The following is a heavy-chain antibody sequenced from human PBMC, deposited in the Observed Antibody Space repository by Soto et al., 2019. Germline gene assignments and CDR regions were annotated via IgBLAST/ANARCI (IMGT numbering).Heavy chain of an antibody. Sequence: EVQLVETGGGLIQPGGSLRLSCAASGFTVSSNYMSWVRQAPGKGLEWVSVIYSGGSTYYADSVKGRFTISRDNSKNTLYLQMNSLRGEDTAVYSCARGESLPRGVLEYCGQGTLVTVSS. V-gene: IGHV3-53*02. CDR3: ARGESLPRGVLEY. D-gene: IGHD3-10*01. CDR1: GFTVSSNY. J-gene: IGHJ4*02. CDR2: IYSGGST.